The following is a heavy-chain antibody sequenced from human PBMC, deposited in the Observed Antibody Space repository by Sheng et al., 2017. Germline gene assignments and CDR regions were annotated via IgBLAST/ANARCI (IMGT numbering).Heavy chain of an antibody. V-gene: IGHV3-72*01. CDR3: ARGRSIFGVVIRPPFDY. CDR1: GFTLSDHH. J-gene: IGHJ4*02. CDR2: TRNKANRYTT. Sequence: EVQLVESGGGLVQPGGSLRLSCAASGFTLSDHHMDWVRQPPGKGLEWVGRTRNKANRYTTDYAASVKGRFTISRDDSKNSLYLQMNSLKTADTAVYYCARGRSIFGVVIRPPFDYWGQGT. D-gene: IGHD3-3*01.